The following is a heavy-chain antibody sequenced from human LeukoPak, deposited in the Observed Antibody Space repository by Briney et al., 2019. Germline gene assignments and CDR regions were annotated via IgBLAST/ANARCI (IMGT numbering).Heavy chain of an antibody. Sequence: GASVKVSCKASGYTFTSHDINWVRQATGQGLEWMGWMNPNSGNTGYAQKFQGRVTMTRNTSISTAYMELSSLRSEDTAVYYCARGITMVRGVIITVGVYYMDVWGKGTTVTVSS. D-gene: IGHD3-10*01. CDR2: MNPNSGNT. V-gene: IGHV1-8*01. CDR1: GYTFTSHD. J-gene: IGHJ6*03. CDR3: ARGITMVRGVIITVGVYYMDV.